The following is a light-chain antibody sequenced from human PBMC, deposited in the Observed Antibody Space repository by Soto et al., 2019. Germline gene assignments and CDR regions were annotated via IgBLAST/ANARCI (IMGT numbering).Light chain of an antibody. CDR2: EVS. CDR3: SSYAGSSNHV. CDR1: SSDVGGYNY. Sequence: QSVLTQPPSASGSPGQSVTISCTGTSSDVGGYNYVSWYQQHPGKAPKLMIYEVSKRPSGVPDRFSGSKSGNTASLTVSGLQAEDEADYYCSSYAGSSNHVFGTGTKVTVL. J-gene: IGLJ1*01. V-gene: IGLV2-8*01.